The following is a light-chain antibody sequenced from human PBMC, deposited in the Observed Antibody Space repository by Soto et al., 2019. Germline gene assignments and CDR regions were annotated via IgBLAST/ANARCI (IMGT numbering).Light chain of an antibody. CDR1: SSDVGGYNY. Sequence: QSVLTQPRSVSGSPVQSVTISCTATSSDVGGYNYVSWYQQHPGKAPKLMIYDVSKRPSGVPDRFSGSKSGNTASLTISGLQAEDEADYYCCSYAGSYTYVFGTGTKVTVL. CDR3: CSYAGSYTYV. V-gene: IGLV2-11*01. J-gene: IGLJ1*01. CDR2: DVS.